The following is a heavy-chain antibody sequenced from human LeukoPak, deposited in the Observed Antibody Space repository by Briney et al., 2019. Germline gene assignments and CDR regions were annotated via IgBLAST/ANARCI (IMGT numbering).Heavy chain of an antibody. Sequence: GGSLRLSCAASGFTFSDYYMSWIRQAPGKGLEWVSYISSSGSTIYHADSVKGRFTISRDNAKNSLYLQMNSLRAEDTALYYCASSRVPGGFDVWGHGTTVTVSS. J-gene: IGHJ6*02. CDR2: ISSSGSTI. CDR3: ASSRVPGGFDV. CDR1: GFTFSDYY. D-gene: IGHD3-16*01. V-gene: IGHV3-11*04.